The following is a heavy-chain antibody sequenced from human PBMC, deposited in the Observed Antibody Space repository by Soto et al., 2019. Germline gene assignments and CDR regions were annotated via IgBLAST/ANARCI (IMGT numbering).Heavy chain of an antibody. Sequence: QVQLMQSGAELKKPGSSVKVSCKASGGTFGSNVISWVRQAPGQGLEWMGEIMPIFGAANKPHKFQGRLMITADTSTTTVYMELSSLGSEDTAVYFCATGARYCSGGSCYPGDWGQGTLVTVSS. D-gene: IGHD2-15*01. V-gene: IGHV1-69*06. CDR1: GGTFGSNV. CDR3: ATGARYCSGGSCYPGD. CDR2: IMPIFGAA. J-gene: IGHJ4*02.